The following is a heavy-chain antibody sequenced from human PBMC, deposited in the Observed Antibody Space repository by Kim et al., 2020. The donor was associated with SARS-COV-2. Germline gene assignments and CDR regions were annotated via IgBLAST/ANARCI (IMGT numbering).Heavy chain of an antibody. CDR2: ISYDGSNK. Sequence: GGSLRLSCAASGFTFSSYGMHWVRQAPGKGLEWVAVISYDGSNKYYADSVKGRFTISRDNSKNTLYLQMNSLRAEDTAVYYCAKMSQTCSSTSCYFDYYYYGMDVWGQGTTVTVSS. J-gene: IGHJ6*02. CDR1: GFTFSSYG. CDR3: AKMSQTCSSTSCYFDYYYYGMDV. V-gene: IGHV3-30*18. D-gene: IGHD2-2*01.